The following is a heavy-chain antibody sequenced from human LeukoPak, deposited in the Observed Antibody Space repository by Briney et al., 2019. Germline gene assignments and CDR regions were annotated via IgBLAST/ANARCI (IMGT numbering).Heavy chain of an antibody. Sequence: SETLSLTCAVYGGSFSGYYWSWIRQPPGKGLEWIGEINHSGSTNYNPSLKSRVTISVDTSKNQFSLKLSSVTAADTAVYYCARDSELGTPLDYWGQGTLVTVSS. J-gene: IGHJ4*02. CDR1: GGSFSGYY. V-gene: IGHV4-34*01. CDR2: INHSGST. D-gene: IGHD7-27*01. CDR3: ARDSELGTPLDY.